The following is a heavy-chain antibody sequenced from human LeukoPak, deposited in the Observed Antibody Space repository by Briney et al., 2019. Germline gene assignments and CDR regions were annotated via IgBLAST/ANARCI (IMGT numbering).Heavy chain of an antibody. CDR3: ARDLTYGGKRGYYFDY. J-gene: IGHJ4*02. CDR2: IYSDGST. V-gene: IGHV3-66*01. D-gene: IGHD4-23*01. CDR1: RFTVSDKY. Sequence: GGSLRLSCAASRFTVSDKYMSWVRQAPGKGLEWVSVIYSDGSTFYADSVKGRFTISRDNSKNTLYLQMNSLRAEDTAVYYCARDLTYGGKRGYYFDYWGQGTLVTVSS.